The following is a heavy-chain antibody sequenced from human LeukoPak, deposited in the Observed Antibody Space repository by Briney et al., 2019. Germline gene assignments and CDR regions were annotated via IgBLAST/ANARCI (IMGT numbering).Heavy chain of an antibody. CDR2: IRYDGSNK. CDR1: GFTFSSYG. J-gene: IGHJ4*02. Sequence: GGPLRLSCAASGFTFSSYGMHWVRQAPGKGLEWVAFIRYDGSNKYYADSVKGRFTISRDNSKNTLYLQMNSLRAEDTAVYYCALDTTGTRTLGYWGQGTLVTVSS. V-gene: IGHV3-30*02. D-gene: IGHD1-1*01. CDR3: ALDTTGTRTLGY.